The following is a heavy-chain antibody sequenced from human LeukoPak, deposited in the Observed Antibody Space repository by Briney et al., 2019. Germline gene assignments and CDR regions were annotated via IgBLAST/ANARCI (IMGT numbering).Heavy chain of an antibody. CDR2: INHSGST. CDR3: ARDDSANWNDVNKAFDI. Sequence: SETLSLTXAVYGGSFSGYYWSWIRQPPGKGLEWIGEINHSGSTNYNPSLKSRVTISVDTSKNQFSLKLSSVTAADTAVYYCARDDSANWNDVNKAFDIWGQGTMVTVSS. V-gene: IGHV4-34*01. J-gene: IGHJ3*02. D-gene: IGHD1-20*01. CDR1: GGSFSGYY.